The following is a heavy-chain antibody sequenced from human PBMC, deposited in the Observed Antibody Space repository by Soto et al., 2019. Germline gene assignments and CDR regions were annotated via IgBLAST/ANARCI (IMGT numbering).Heavy chain of an antibody. V-gene: IGHV3-7*01. CDR2: IKGDGSEK. CDR1: GFTFSISW. Sequence: DLEESGGGLVQPGGSLTLSCAASGFTFSISWMNWVRQAPGKGLEWVANIKGDGSEKYYVDSVKGRFTISRDNAKNSLYLQMHSLRAEDTAVYYCAAGCPPDFWGQGTLVTVSS. CDR3: AAGCPPDF. D-gene: IGHD2-2*01. J-gene: IGHJ4*02.